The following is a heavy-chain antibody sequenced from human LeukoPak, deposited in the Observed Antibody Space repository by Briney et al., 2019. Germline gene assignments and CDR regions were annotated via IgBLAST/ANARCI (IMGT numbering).Heavy chain of an antibody. J-gene: IGHJ4*02. V-gene: IGHV1-2*06. D-gene: IGHD1-1*01. CDR1: GYTFTSYY. Sequence: ASVKVSCKASGYTFTSYYMHWVRQAPGQGLEWMGRINPNGGGTNYAQKFQGRVTMTRDTSISTAYMELSRLRSDDTAVYYCARGLHNWNDVSDYWGQGTLVTVSS. CDR3: ARGLHNWNDVSDY. CDR2: INPNGGGT.